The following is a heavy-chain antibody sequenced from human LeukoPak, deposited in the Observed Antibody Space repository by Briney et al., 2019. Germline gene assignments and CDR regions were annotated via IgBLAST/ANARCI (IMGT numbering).Heavy chain of an antibody. CDR3: ARASPYSSSRSGWFDP. J-gene: IGHJ5*02. CDR1: VYTFTIYG. V-gene: IGHV1-18*01. CDR2: ISAYNGNT. D-gene: IGHD6-13*01. Sequence: SVTVSFKGSVYTFTIYGISWVRQAPGQGGEGMGWISAYNGNTNYAQKLQGRVTMTTDTSTSTAYMELRSLRSDDTAVYYCARASPYSSSRSGWFDPWGQGTLVTVSS.